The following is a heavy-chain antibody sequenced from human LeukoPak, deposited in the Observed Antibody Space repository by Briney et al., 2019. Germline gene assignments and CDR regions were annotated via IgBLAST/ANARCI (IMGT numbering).Heavy chain of an antibody. D-gene: IGHD4-17*01. Sequence: SETLSRTCTVSGGSVSSSNYYWGWIRQPPGKGLEWIGSIYYSGSTNYNPSLKSRVTISVDTSKNQFSLKLSSVTAADTAVYYCASTYGDYVASHNWFDPWGQGTLVTVSS. J-gene: IGHJ5*02. CDR1: GGSVSSSNYY. CDR3: ASTYGDYVASHNWFDP. CDR2: IYYSGST. V-gene: IGHV4-39*07.